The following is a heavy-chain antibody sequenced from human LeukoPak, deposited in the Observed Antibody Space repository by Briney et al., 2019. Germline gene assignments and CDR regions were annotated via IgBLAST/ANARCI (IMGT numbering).Heavy chain of an antibody. D-gene: IGHD2-2*01. CDR1: GFTFSSYG. CDR2: ISYDGSNK. CDR3: AKSQYRGYGMDV. J-gene: IGHJ6*01. V-gene: IGHV3-30*18. Sequence: GGSLRLSCAASGFTFSSYGMRWVRQAPGKGLEWVAVISYDGSNKYYADSVKGRITISRDNSKNTLYLQMNSLRAEDTAVYYCAKSQYRGYGMDVWGQGTTVTVSS.